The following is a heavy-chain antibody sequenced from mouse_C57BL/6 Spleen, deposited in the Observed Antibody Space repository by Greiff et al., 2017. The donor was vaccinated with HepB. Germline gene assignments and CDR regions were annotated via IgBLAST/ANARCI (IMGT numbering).Heavy chain of an antibody. CDR3: AREGTTVVATRGVDAMDY. J-gene: IGHJ4*01. CDR1: GFTFSSYA. Sequence: EVKLVESGGGLVKPGGSLKLSCAASGFTFSSYAMSWVRQTPEKRLEWVATISDGGSYTYYPDNVKGRFTISRDNAKNNLYLQMSHLKSEDTAMYYCAREGTTVVATRGVDAMDYWGQGTSVTVSS. V-gene: IGHV5-4*01. CDR2: ISDGGSYT. D-gene: IGHD1-1*01.